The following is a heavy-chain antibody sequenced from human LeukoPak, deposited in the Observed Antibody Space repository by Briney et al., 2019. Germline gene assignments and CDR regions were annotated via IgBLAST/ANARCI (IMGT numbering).Heavy chain of an antibody. J-gene: IGHJ6*02. CDR2: ISSSGSTI. CDR3: ARRTYGMGV. Sequence: GGSLRLSCAASGFTFSSYEMNWVRQAPGKGLEWVSCISSSGSTIYYADSVKGRFTISRDNARSSLYLQMNSLRVEDTAVYYCARRTYGMGVWGQGTTVTVSS. V-gene: IGHV3-48*03. CDR1: GFTFSSYE.